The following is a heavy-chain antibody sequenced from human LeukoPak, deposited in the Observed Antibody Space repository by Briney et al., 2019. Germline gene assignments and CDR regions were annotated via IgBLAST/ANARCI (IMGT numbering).Heavy chain of an antibody. D-gene: IGHD3-3*01. Sequence: PGGSLRLSCAASGIRFTTHWMNWVRQAPGKGLEWVASIRQDGGEKRYVDSVKGRFTISRDLAQNSLFLQMNSLRAEDTAVYYCASAYASYDFWSGYENFDLWGQGTLVTVSS. CDR3: ASAYASYDFWSGYENFDL. J-gene: IGHJ4*02. V-gene: IGHV3-7*01. CDR1: GIRFTTHW. CDR2: IRQDGGEK.